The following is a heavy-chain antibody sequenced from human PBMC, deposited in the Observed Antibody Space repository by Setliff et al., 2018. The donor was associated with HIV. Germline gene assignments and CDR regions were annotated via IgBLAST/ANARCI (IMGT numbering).Heavy chain of an antibody. CDR1: GGSFSGYY. V-gene: IGHV4-34*01. Sequence: SETLSLTCAVYGGSFSGYYWSWIRQPPGKGLEWIGEINHSGSTNYNPSLKSRVTISVDTSKNQFSLKLTSVTAADTAVYYCARVSKTYWYSIPRDYYHHMDVWGKGTTVTVSS. D-gene: IGHD2-8*02. J-gene: IGHJ6*03. CDR3: ARVSKTYWYSIPRDYYHHMDV. CDR2: INHSGST.